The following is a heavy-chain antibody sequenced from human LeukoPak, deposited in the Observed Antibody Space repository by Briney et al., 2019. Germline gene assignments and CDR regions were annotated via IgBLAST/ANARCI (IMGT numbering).Heavy chain of an antibody. Sequence: SETLSLTCTVSGGSISSSSYYWGWIRQPPGKGLEWIGSIYYSGSTYYNPSLKSRVTISVDTSKNQFSLKLSSVTAADTAVYYCARDQDDFWSGYYTRDWGQGTLVTVSS. D-gene: IGHD3-3*01. CDR1: GGSISSSSYY. J-gene: IGHJ4*02. V-gene: IGHV4-39*07. CDR3: ARDQDDFWSGYYTRD. CDR2: IYYSGST.